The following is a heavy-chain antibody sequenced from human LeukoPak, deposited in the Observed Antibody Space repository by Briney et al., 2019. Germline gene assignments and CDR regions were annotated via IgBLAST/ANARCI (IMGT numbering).Heavy chain of an antibody. Sequence: GGSLRLSCSASGFTFTDHYMSWIRQAPGKGLEWVSYISPSGTVIYYGDSVKGRFTISRDNAKKSLYLQMNSLRAEDTAVYYCARDYNCWGQGTLVTVSS. D-gene: IGHD3-10*01. J-gene: IGHJ4*02. CDR1: GFTFTDHY. CDR3: ARDYNC. V-gene: IGHV3-11*01. CDR2: ISPSGTVI.